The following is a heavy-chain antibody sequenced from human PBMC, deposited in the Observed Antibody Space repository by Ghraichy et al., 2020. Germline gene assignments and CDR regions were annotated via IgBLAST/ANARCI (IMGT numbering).Heavy chain of an antibody. V-gene: IGHV3-9*01. D-gene: IGHD3/OR15-3a*01. CDR1: GFPFDDYA. J-gene: IGHJ5*01. Sequence: GGSQRLSCAASGFPFDDYAMHWVRQVPGKGLEWVAGISWSSGDIDYADSVTGRFIISRDNARHSLYLQMSSLRAEDTALYHCAKGRVSSTYHDFVSWGNGTLVTVSS. CDR2: ISWSSGDI. CDR3: AKGRVSSTYHDFVS.